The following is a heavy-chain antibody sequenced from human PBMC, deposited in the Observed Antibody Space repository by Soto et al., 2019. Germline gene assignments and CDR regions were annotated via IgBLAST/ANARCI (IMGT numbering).Heavy chain of an antibody. J-gene: IGHJ6*02. CDR3: ARRTSYGSGSYMYYYYGLDV. CDR1: GFTFSGYA. V-gene: IGHV3-23*01. CDR2: ISGSGANI. D-gene: IGHD3-10*01. Sequence: LRLSCAASGFTFSGYAMTWVRQAPGKGLEWVSGISGSGANIYYADSVKGRFTISRDNSKNTLYLQMNSLRAEDTAVYSCARRTSYGSGSYMYYYYGLDVWGQGTTVTVSS.